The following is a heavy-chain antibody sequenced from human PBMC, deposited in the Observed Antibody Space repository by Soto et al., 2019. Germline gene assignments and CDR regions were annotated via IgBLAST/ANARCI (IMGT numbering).Heavy chain of an antibody. CDR2: ISAYNGNT. CDR1: GYTFTSYG. D-gene: IGHD3-22*01. V-gene: IGHV1-18*01. CDR3: ARAAPYYYDSSGYLV. J-gene: IGHJ4*02. Sequence: QVQLVQSGAEVKKPGASVKVSCKASGYTFTSYGISWVRQAPGQGLEWMGWISAYNGNTNYAQKLQGRVTMTTDTSXXTAYMELRSLRSDDTAVYYCARAAPYYYDSSGYLVWGQGTLVTVSS.